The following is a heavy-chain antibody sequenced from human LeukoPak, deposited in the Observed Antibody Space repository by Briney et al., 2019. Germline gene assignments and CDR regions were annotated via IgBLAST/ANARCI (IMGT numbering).Heavy chain of an antibody. V-gene: IGHV3-48*01. D-gene: IGHD1-1*01. CDR2: IRSSSRGTI. Sequence: GGSLRLSCAASGFIFSDYSINWVRQAPGKGLEWVAYIRSSSRGTIYYADSVKGRFTIFRDNAKNSLYLQMNSLRAEDTAVYYCARDHNWAFDYWGQGTLVTVSS. CDR1: GFIFSDYS. J-gene: IGHJ4*02. CDR3: ARDHNWAFDY.